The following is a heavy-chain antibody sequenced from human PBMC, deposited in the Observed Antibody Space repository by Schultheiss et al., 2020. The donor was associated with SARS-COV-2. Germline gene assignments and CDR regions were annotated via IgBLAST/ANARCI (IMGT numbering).Heavy chain of an antibody. D-gene: IGHD3-3*01. CDR2: IYNSGST. J-gene: IGHJ4*02. CDR3: ARRFLGHFDY. Sequence: SQTLSLTCSVSGGSVSSRNYYWSWIRQPPGKGLEWIGYIYNSGSTNYNPSLKSRVTISVDTSKNQFSLKLSSVTAADTAVYYCARRFLGHFDYWGQGTLVTVSS. V-gene: IGHV4-61*01. CDR1: GGSVSSRNYY.